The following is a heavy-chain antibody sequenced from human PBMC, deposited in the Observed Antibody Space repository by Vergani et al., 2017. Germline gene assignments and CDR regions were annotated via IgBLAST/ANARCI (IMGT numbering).Heavy chain of an antibody. D-gene: IGHD3-16*01. CDR1: GYSISRGYY. J-gene: IGHJ3*02. V-gene: IGHV4-38-2*02. CDR3: ARQFWVSPGVGAFET. CDR2: VFHSGSA. Sequence: QVQLQESGPGLVKPSETLSLTCSVSGYSISRGYYWGWIRQPPGKGLEWIATVFHSGSAYYNPSLRRRVTISVETSKNQFSLRLTTLTAADTAVYYCARQFWVSPGVGAFETWGRGTEVSVSS.